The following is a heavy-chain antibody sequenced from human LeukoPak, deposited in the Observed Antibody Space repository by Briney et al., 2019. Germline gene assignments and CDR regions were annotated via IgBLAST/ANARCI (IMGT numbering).Heavy chain of an antibody. J-gene: IGHJ3*02. CDR1: GFTFSSYW. CDR3: ARDKYGDNSNAFDI. D-gene: IGHD4-23*01. Sequence: GGSLRLSCAASGFTFSSYWMHWVRQVPGKGLVWVSRIGTDGSRTTYAVYVQGRFTISRDNAKNTLYLQMNSLRAEDTAVYYCARDKYGDNSNAFDIWGQGTLVTVSS. V-gene: IGHV3-74*01. CDR2: IGTDGSRT.